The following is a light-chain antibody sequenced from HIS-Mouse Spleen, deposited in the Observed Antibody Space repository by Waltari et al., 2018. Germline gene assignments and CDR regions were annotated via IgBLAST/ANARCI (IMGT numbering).Light chain of an antibody. J-gene: IGLJ2*01. Sequence: SYELTQPSSVSVSPGQTARSTCPGDVLAKQYARWFQQKPGQAPALVIYKDSGRPSGIPGRFSGSSSGNTVTLTIGGAQVEDEADYYCYSAADNSGVFGGGTKLTVL. CDR3: YSAADNSGV. CDR1: VLAKQY. V-gene: IGLV3-27*01. CDR2: KDS.